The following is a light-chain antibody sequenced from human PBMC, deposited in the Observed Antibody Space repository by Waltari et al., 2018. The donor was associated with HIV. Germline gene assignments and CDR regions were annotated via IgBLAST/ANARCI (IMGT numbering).Light chain of an antibody. CDR3: QQRDKTPPT. V-gene: IGKV1-39*01. CDR1: QTMNTN. CDR2: GTS. Sequence: DIQMMQSPPSLSASVRDRFNITCRASQTMNTNLNWYQQKSGKAPKVLIYGTSTFRGEVPSRFSGSESGTEFTVTITSLQSHDAAPDYCQQRDKTPPTFGGGTTVEIE. J-gene: IGKJ4*01.